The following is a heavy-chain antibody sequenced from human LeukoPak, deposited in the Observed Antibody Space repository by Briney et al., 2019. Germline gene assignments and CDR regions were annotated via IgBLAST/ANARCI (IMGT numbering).Heavy chain of an antibody. CDR1: GFTFSSYS. D-gene: IGHD3-9*01. J-gene: IGHJ4*02. CDR3: ARVERYFDWLPHFDY. CDR2: ISSSSSTI. Sequence: PGGSLRLSCAASGFTFSSYSMNWVRQAPGKGLEWVSYISSSSSTIYYADSVRGRFTISRDNAKNSLYLQMNSLRAEDTAVYYCARVERYFDWLPHFDYWGQGTLVTVSS. V-gene: IGHV3-48*04.